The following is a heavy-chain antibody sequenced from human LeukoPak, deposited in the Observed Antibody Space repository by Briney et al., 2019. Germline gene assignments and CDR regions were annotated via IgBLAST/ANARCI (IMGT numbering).Heavy chain of an antibody. V-gene: IGHV1-18*04. CDR3: ARLTYYDILTGPSGYYYYGMDV. Sequence: ASVKVSCKASGYTFTSYGISWVRQAPVQGLEWMGWISAYNGNTNYAQKLQGRVTMTTDTSTSTAYMELRSLRSDDTAVYYCARLTYYDILTGPSGYYYYGMDVWGKGTTVTVSS. CDR2: ISAYNGNT. CDR1: GYTFTSYG. D-gene: IGHD3-9*01. J-gene: IGHJ6*04.